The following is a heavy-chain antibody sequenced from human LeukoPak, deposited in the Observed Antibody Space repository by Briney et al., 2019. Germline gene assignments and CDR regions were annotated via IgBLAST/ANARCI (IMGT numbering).Heavy chain of an antibody. J-gene: IGHJ3*02. CDR3: ARGFGELSALDAFDI. D-gene: IGHD3-10*01. V-gene: IGHV3-23*01. Sequence: GGSLRLSCAASGFTFSSYAMSWVRQAPGKGLEWVSAISGSGGSTYYADSVKGRFTISRDNAKNSLYLQMNSLRAEDTAVYYCARGFGELSALDAFDIWGQGTMVTVSS. CDR2: ISGSGGST. CDR1: GFTFSSYA.